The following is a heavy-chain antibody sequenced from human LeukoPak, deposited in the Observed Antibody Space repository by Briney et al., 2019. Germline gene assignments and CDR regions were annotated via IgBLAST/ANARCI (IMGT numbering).Heavy chain of an antibody. CDR3: ARDIAGFDP. J-gene: IGHJ5*02. CDR2: ISYDGSNK. Sequence: GESLRLSCAASGFTFSSYAMHWVRQAPGKGLEWVAVISYDGSNKYYADSVKGRFTISRDNSKNTLYLQMNSLRAEDTAVYYCARDIAGFDPWGQGTLVTVSS. CDR1: GFTFSSYA. D-gene: IGHD2-15*01. V-gene: IGHV3-30*04.